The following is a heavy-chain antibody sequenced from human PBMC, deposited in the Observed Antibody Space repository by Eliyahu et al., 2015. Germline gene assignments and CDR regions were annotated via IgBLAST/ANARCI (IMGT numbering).Heavy chain of an antibody. Sequence: EVQLVESGGGLVKPGGSXRLSCAASGFTFSSYSMNWVRQAPGKGLEWVSSISSSSSYIYYTDSVKGRFTISRDNAKNSLYLQMNSLRAEDTAVYYCASDPPFDYWGQGTLVTVSS. V-gene: IGHV3-21*01. CDR3: ASDPPFDY. CDR2: ISSSSSYI. CDR1: GFTFSSYS. J-gene: IGHJ4*02.